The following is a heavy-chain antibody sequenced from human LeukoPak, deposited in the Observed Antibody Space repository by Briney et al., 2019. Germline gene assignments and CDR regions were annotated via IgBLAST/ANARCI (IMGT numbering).Heavy chain of an antibody. Sequence: WASVKVSCKASGGTFNTYTISWVRQAPGQGLEWMGGIIPTFGTANYAQKFQGRVTISADKFTTTVYMEVSTLRSEDTAVYYCARGSRSGWYYFDYWGQGTLVTVSS. CDR3: ARGSRSGWYYFDY. CDR1: GGTFNTYT. V-gene: IGHV1-69*06. CDR2: IIPTFGTA. J-gene: IGHJ4*02. D-gene: IGHD6-19*01.